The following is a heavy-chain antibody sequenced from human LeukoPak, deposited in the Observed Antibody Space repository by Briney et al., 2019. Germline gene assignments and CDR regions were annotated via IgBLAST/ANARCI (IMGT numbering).Heavy chain of an antibody. CDR1: GFTFSSYA. J-gene: IGHJ4*02. Sequence: GGSLRLSCAASGFTFSSYAMHWVRQAPGKGLEWVAVISYDGGNKYYADSVKGRFTISRDNSKNTLYLQMNSLRAEDTAVYYCARDPSIAVAGGFWYFDYWGQGTLVTVSS. D-gene: IGHD6-19*01. CDR3: ARDPSIAVAGGFWYFDY. CDR2: ISYDGGNK. V-gene: IGHV3-30*04.